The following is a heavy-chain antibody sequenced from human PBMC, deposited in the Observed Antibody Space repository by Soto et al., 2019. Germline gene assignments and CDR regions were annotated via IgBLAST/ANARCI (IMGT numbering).Heavy chain of an antibody. CDR2: IYASGVT. CDR1: GGSISSYY. Sequence: SETLALTCTVSGGSISSYYWSWIRQPAGKGLDWIGRIYASGVTNYNPSLKSRVTMSVDTSKNQFSLKLSSVTAADTAVYYCARTRGNYFDFWGQATLVTVSS. V-gene: IGHV4-4*07. D-gene: IGHD3-16*01. J-gene: IGHJ4*02. CDR3: ARTRGNYFDF.